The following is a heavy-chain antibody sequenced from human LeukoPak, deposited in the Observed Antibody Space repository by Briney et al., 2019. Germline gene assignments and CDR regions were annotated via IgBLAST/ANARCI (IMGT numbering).Heavy chain of an antibody. D-gene: IGHD1-26*01. CDR3: ARGSYGHFDY. Sequence: SETLSLTCAVSGGSISSGGYSWSWIRQPPRKGLEWIGYIYHSGSTYYNPSLKSRVTISVDRSKDQVSLKLSSVTAADTAVYYCARGSYGHFDYWGQGTLVTVSS. CDR1: GGSISSGGYS. V-gene: IGHV4-30-2*01. J-gene: IGHJ4*02. CDR2: IYHSGST.